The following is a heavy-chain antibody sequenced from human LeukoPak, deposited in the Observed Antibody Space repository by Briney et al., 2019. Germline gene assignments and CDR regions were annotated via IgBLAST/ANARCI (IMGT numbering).Heavy chain of an antibody. CDR3: AKSISSSWGGNYYYYMDV. CDR1: GFTFSSYW. V-gene: IGHV3-23*01. Sequence: PGGSLRLSCAASGFTFSSYWMRWVRQAPGQGRTWVSAISGSGGSTYYADSVKGRFTISRDNSKNTLYLQMNSLRAEDTAVYYCAKSISSSWGGNYYYYMDVWGKGTTVTVSS. CDR2: ISGSGGST. J-gene: IGHJ6*03. D-gene: IGHD6-6*01.